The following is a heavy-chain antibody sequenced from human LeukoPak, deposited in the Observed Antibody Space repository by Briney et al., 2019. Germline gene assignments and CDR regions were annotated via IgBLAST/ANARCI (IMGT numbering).Heavy chain of an antibody. CDR2: IYWDDDK. CDR1: GFSLSTSGVG. J-gene: IGHJ6*04. V-gene: IGHV2-5*02. Sequence: ESGPTLVKPTQTLTLTCTFSGFSLSTSGVGVGWIRQPPGKALEWLALIYWDDDKRYSPSLKSRLTITKDTSKNQVVLTMTNMDPVDTATYYCAHERFREGSTMVRGVITPLYYYYGMDVWGKGTTVTVSS. D-gene: IGHD3-10*01. CDR3: AHERFREGSTMVRGVITPLYYYYGMDV.